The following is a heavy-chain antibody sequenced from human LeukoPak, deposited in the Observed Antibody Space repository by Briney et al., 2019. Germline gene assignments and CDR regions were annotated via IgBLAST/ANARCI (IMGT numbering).Heavy chain of an antibody. D-gene: IGHD3-10*01. J-gene: IGHJ4*02. Sequence: GASVKVSCKASGYTFTSYGISWVQQAPGQGLEWMGWISAYNGNTNYAQKLQGRVTMTTDTSTSTAYMELRSLRSDDTAVYYCAREGSITMVRGVINYWGQGTLVTVSS. CDR3: AREGSITMVRGVINY. CDR2: ISAYNGNT. V-gene: IGHV1-18*01. CDR1: GYTFTSYG.